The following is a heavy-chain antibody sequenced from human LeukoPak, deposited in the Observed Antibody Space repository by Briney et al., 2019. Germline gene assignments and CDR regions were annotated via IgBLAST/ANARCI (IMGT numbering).Heavy chain of an antibody. CDR2: IYYSGST. Sequence: SETLSLTCTVSGGSISSGGYYWSWIRQPPGKGLEWIGYIYYSGSTYYNPSLKSRATISVDTSKNQFSLKLSSVTAADTAVYYCARGKYQLLYGYYYYYMDVWGKGTTVTVSS. CDR1: GGSISSGGYY. CDR3: ARGKYQLLYGYYYYYMDV. V-gene: IGHV4-31*03. J-gene: IGHJ6*03. D-gene: IGHD2-2*02.